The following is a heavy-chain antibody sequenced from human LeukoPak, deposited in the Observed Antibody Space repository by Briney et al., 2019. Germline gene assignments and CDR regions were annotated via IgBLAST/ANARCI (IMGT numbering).Heavy chain of an antibody. CDR2: IIPIFGTA. Sequence: SVKVSCKASGGTFSSYAISWVRQAPGQGLEWMGGIIPIFGTANYAQKFQGRVTITADESTSTAYMELSSLRSEDTAVYYCARDARADYGDWALDYWGQGTLVTVSS. D-gene: IGHD4-17*01. V-gene: IGHV1-69*13. J-gene: IGHJ4*02. CDR3: ARDARADYGDWALDY. CDR1: GGTFSSYA.